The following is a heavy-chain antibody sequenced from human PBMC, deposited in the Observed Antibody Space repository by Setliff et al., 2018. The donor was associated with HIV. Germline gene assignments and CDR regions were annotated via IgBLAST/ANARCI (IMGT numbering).Heavy chain of an antibody. CDR2: MHYSGAT. CDR1: GGSISSGDYY. Sequence: LSLTCSVSGGSISSGDYYWSWIRQPPGKGLEWIAYMHYSGATYYNPSLKSRVTMSRDTSKNQFSLDLSSVTAADTAVYYCAREVGDVITSSDAFDFWGQGTMVTVSS. CDR3: AREVGDVITSSDAFDF. J-gene: IGHJ3*01. V-gene: IGHV4-30-4*08. D-gene: IGHD3-22*01.